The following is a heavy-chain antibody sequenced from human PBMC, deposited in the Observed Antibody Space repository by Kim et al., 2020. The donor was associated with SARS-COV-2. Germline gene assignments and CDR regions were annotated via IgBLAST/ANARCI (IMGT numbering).Heavy chain of an antibody. D-gene: IGHD5-18*01. CDR3: ARVQLWLRLDFDY. Sequence: SETLSLTCTVSGYSISSGYYWGWIRQPPGKGLEWIGSIYHSGSTYYNPSLKSRVTISVDTSKNQFSLKLSSVTAADTAVYYCARVQLWLRLDFDYWGQGTLVTVSS. J-gene: IGHJ4*02. CDR1: GYSISSGYY. CDR2: IYHSGST. V-gene: IGHV4-38-2*02.